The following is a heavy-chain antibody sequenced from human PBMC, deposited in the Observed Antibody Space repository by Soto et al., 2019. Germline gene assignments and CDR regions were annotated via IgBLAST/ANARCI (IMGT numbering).Heavy chain of an antibody. CDR3: ARQDQTNDYGMDV. CDR2: ISSSSSYI. D-gene: IGHD2-15*01. V-gene: IGHV3-21*01. Sequence: GGSLRLSCAASGFPFSIYSMNLVRQAPGKGLEWVSSISSSSSYIYYADSVKGRFTISRDNAKNSLYLQMNSLRAEDTAVYYCARQDQTNDYGMDVWGQGTRFTVSS. J-gene: IGHJ6*02. CDR1: GFPFSIYS.